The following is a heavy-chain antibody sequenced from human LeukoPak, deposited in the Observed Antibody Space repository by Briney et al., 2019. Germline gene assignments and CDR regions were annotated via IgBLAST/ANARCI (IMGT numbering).Heavy chain of an antibody. J-gene: IGHJ4*02. D-gene: IGHD3-10*01. Sequence: SETLSLTCAVYGGSFSGYYWSWIRQPPGKGLEWIGEINHSGSTNYNPSLKSRVTISVDTSKNQFSLKLSSVTAADTAVYYCARGVRRIGELLDWGQGTLVTVSS. V-gene: IGHV4-34*01. CDR1: GGSFSGYY. CDR2: INHSGST. CDR3: ARGVRRIGELLD.